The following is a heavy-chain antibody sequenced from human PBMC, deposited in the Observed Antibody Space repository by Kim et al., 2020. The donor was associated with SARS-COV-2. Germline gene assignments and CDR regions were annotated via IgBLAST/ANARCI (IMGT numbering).Heavy chain of an antibody. J-gene: IGHJ4*02. D-gene: IGHD5-18*01. V-gene: IGHV1-69*01. Sequence: AQKFQGRVTITADESTSTAYMELSSLRSEDTAVYYCARPVDTAAGWYFDYWGQGTLVTVSS. CDR3: ARPVDTAAGWYFDY.